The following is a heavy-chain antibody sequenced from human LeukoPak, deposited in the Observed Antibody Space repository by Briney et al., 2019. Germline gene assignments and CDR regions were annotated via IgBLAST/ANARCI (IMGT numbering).Heavy chain of an antibody. CDR1: GYNFDSYG. V-gene: IGHV1-18*01. CDR3: ARDSARLSGYFNDY. J-gene: IGHJ4*02. D-gene: IGHD3-22*01. CDR2: ISAYNGNT. Sequence: ASVKVSCKASGYNFDSYGISWVRQAPGQGLERMGWISAYNGNTNYAQKFQGRVTMTTDTSTSTAYMDLRSLRSDDTAVYYCARDSARLSGYFNDYWGQGTLVTVSS.